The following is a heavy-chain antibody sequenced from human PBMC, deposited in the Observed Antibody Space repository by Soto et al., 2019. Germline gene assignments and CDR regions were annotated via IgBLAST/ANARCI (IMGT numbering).Heavy chain of an antibody. CDR2: IYYSGST. CDR1: GGSISSYY. V-gene: IGHV4-59*01. J-gene: IGHJ3*02. Sequence: NPSETLSLTCTVSGGSISSYYWSWIRQPPGKGLEWIGYIYYSGSTNYNPSLKSRVTISVDTSKNQFSLKLSSVTAADTAVYYCARRDSDAFDIWGQGTMVTVSS. D-gene: IGHD3-3*01. CDR3: ARRDSDAFDI.